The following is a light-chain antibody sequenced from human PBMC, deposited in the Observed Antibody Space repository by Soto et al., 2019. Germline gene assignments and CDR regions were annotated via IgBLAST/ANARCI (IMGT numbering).Light chain of an antibody. CDR2: LNSDGSH. J-gene: IGLJ2*01. V-gene: IGLV4-69*02. CDR3: QTWGTGIRV. Sequence: QAVATQSPSASASLGASVKLTCTLSSGHSTYALAWHQQQPEKGPRYLMKLNSDGSHTKGDGIPGRFSGSSSGAERYLTISSLQSGDEADYYCQTWGTGIRVFGGGTKLTVL. CDR1: SGHSTYA.